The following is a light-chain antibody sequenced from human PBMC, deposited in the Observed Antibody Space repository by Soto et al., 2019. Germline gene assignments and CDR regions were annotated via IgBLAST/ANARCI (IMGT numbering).Light chain of an antibody. CDR2: GAS. Sequence: EIVLTQSPGTLSLSPGEGATLSCRASQSVGSNYLAWYQQKPGQAPRLLIYGASSRATVIPDRFSGSGSGTDFTLTISRLEPEDFAVYFCQQYFTPPITFGQGTRLEIK. V-gene: IGKV3-20*01. J-gene: IGKJ5*01. CDR3: QQYFTPPIT. CDR1: QSVGSNY.